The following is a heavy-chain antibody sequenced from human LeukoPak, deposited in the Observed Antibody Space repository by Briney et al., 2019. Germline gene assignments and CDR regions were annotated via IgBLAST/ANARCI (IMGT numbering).Heavy chain of an antibody. Sequence: SVKVSCKASGGTFSSYAISWVRQAPGQGLEWMGGIIPIFGTANYAQKFQGRVTITADESTSTAYMELSSLRSEDTAVYYCARDRGSSWSARFSVQNWFDPWAREPWSPSPQ. J-gene: IGHJ5*02. D-gene: IGHD6-13*01. CDR1: GGTFSSYA. CDR2: IIPIFGTA. CDR3: ARDRGSSWSARFSVQNWFDP. V-gene: IGHV1-69*13.